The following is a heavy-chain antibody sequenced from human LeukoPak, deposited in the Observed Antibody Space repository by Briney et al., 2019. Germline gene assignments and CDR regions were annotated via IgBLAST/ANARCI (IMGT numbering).Heavy chain of an antibody. CDR1: GFTLGDYA. J-gene: IGHJ6*02. V-gene: IGHV3-49*03. D-gene: IGHD6-25*01. CDR3: SPPLSSDYYYYGMDV. Sequence: GGSLRLSCKASGFTLGDYAMSWFRQAPGKGLEWVGSIRSKAQGGTTEYAASVKGRFTISRDDSKSIAYLQMSSLKTEDTAVYYCSPPLSSDYYYYGMDVWGQGTTVTVSS. CDR2: IRSKAQGGTT.